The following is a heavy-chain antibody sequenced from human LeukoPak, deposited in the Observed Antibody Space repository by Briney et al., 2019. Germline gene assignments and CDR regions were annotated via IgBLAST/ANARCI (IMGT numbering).Heavy chain of an antibody. CDR2: IHAGNGYT. CDR3: ARGGDSSGYYYNYLDY. V-gene: IGHV1-3*03. D-gene: IGHD3-22*01. Sequence: ASVKVSCKASGFTFVSFALHWVRQAPGQRLEWMGWIHAGNGYTKYSQEFQGRVTFTRDTSASTAFMELSSLRSEDMAVYYCARGGDSSGYYYNYLDYWGQGTLVTVSS. CDR1: GFTFVSFA. J-gene: IGHJ4*02.